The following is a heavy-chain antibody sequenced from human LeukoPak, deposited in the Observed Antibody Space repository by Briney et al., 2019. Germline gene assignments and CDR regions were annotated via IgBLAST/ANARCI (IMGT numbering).Heavy chain of an antibody. CDR1: GFTFSSYS. J-gene: IGHJ4*02. CDR2: ISSSSSYI. CDR3: ARESVAGMCFDY. D-gene: IGHD6-19*01. V-gene: IGHV3-21*01. Sequence: GGSLRLSCAASGFTFSSYSMNWVRQAPGKGLEWVSSISSSSSYIYYADSVKGRFTISRDNAKNSLYLQMNSLRAEDTAVYYCARESVAGMCFDYWGQGTLVTVSS.